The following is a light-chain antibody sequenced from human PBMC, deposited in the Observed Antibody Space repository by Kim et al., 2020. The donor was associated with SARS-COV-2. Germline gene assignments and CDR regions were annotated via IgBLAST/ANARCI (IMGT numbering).Light chain of an antibody. CDR1: SSDVGGYNY. J-gene: IGLJ2*01. V-gene: IGLV2-11*01. CDR2: DVS. Sequence: QSALTQPRSVSGSPGQSVTISCTGTSSDVGGYNYVSWYQQHPGKAPKFMLYDVSKRPSGVPDRFSGSKSGNTAYLTISGLQAEDEADYYCCSYAGSYILIFGGGTKLTVL. CDR3: CSYAGSYILI.